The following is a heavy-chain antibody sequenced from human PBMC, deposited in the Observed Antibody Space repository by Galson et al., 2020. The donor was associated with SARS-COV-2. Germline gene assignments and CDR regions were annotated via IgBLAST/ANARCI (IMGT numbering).Heavy chain of an antibody. Sequence: GGSLRLSCSASGFIFSDYAMHWVRQAPGKGLEYVAALSPNGGTSFYADSVNGRFTMSRDNSRNMFYLQMTGLRLDDTAIYYCLSYSSTRHNYGGQGTLVTVSS. CDR1: GFIFSDYA. V-gene: IGHV3-64D*06. CDR3: LSYSSTRHNY. D-gene: IGHD6-19*01. CDR2: LSPNGGTS. J-gene: IGHJ4*02.